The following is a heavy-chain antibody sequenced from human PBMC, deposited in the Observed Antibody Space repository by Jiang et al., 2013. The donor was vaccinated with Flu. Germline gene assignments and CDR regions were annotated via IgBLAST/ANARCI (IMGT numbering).Heavy chain of an antibody. Sequence: LLKPSETLSLTCAVYGGSFSGYYWSWIRQPPGKGLEWIGEINHSGSTNYNPSLKSRVTISVDTSKNQFSLKLSSVTAADTAVYYCAKLTTVTREDYWGQGTLVTVSS. CDR3: AKLTTVTREDY. CDR2: INHSGST. D-gene: IGHD4-17*01. V-gene: IGHV4-34*01. J-gene: IGHJ4*02. CDR1: GGSFSGYY.